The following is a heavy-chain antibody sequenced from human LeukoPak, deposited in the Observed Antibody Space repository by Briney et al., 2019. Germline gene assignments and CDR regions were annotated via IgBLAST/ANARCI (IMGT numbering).Heavy chain of an antibody. CDR3: ARDTRSGYSDY. CDR1: GGSISSGDYY. D-gene: IGHD3-3*01. Sequence: SETLSLTCTVSGGSISSGDYYWSWIRQPPGKGLEWIGYIYYSGSTYYNPSLKSRVTISVDTSKNQFSLKLSSVTAADTAVYYCARDTRSGYSDYWGQGTLVTVSS. V-gene: IGHV4-30-4*08. CDR2: IYYSGST. J-gene: IGHJ4*02.